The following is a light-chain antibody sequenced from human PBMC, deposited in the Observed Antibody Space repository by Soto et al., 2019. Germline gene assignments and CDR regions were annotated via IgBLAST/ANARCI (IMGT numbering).Light chain of an antibody. J-gene: IGLJ2*01. CDR2: DNN. CDR1: SSNIGNNY. V-gene: IGLV1-51*01. CDR3: GTCDSSLSAVV. Sequence: QSVLTQPPSVSAAPGQTVTISCSGSSSNIGNNYVSWYQQLPGTAPKLLIYDNNKRPSGIPDRFSGSKSGTSATLGITGLQTGDEADYYCGTCDSSLSAVVFGGGTKLTVL.